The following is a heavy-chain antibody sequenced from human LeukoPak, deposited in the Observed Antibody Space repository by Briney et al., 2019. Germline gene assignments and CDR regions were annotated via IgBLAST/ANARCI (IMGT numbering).Heavy chain of an antibody. CDR3: ARDPGQQLPRGWFDP. D-gene: IGHD6-13*01. CDR1: GGSFSGYY. CDR2: IYYSGST. V-gene: IGHV4-34*01. Sequence: SETLSLTCAVYGGSFSGYYWSWIRQPPGKGLEWIGSIYYSGSTYYNPSLKSRVTISVDTSKNQFSLKLSSVTAADTAVYYCARDPGQQLPRGWFDPWGQGTLVTVSS. J-gene: IGHJ5*02.